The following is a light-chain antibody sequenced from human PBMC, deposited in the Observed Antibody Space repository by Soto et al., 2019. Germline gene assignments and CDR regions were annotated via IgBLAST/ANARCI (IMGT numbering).Light chain of an antibody. V-gene: IGLV2-14*03. CDR3: SRYTSSSNSV. J-gene: IGLJ1*01. Sequence: QSVLTQPASVSGSPGQSITISCTGTSSDVGGYNSVSWYQQHPGKAPKLMIYNVSNRPSGISDRFSGSRSGNTASLTISGLHVEDEVDYHCSRYTSSSNSVFGPGTMVSVL. CDR1: SSDVGGYNS. CDR2: NVS.